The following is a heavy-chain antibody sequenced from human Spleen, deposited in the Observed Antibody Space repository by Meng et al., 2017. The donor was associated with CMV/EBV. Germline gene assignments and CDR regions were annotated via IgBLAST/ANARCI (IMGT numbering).Heavy chain of an antibody. CDR1: GFTCSDYY. D-gene: IGHD6-19*01. CDR2: ISSSDSRV. J-gene: IGHJ5*02. V-gene: IGHV3-11*04. Sequence: LSLTCAASGFTCSDYYMRWIRQAPGKGLEWVSYISSSDSRVYYADSVKGRFTISRDNAKNTLYLQMNSLRAEDTAVYYCAREGRYSSYKFDPWGQGTLVTVSS. CDR3: AREGRYSSYKFDP.